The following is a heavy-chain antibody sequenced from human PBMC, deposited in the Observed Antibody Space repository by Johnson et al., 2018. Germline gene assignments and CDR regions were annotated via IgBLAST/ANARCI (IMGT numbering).Heavy chain of an antibody. CDR3: ARDPEDCRGTSCYTVYYGLDV. D-gene: IGHD2-2*02. Sequence: VQLVQSGGGLVQPGGSLRLSCAASGFTFSSYSMNWVRQAPGKGLEWVSYINSNSSTIYYADSVKGRFTISRDNAKNSLFLQMNSLRDEDTAVYYCARDPEDCRGTSCYTVYYGLDVWGQGSTVTVSS. CDR1: GFTFSSYS. J-gene: IGHJ6*02. CDR2: INSNSSTI. V-gene: IGHV3-48*02.